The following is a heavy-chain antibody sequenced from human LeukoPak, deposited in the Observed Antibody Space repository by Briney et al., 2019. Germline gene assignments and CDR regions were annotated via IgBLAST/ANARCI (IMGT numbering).Heavy chain of an antibody. D-gene: IGHD3-3*01. Sequence: SETLSLTCTVSGDSINSLDSWSWVRQPPGQGLEWIGEMYLSGTTHSNPSVKSRVTISIDKSKNQFFLNLSSVTAADTAVYYCARLPLWSSTLYYYYYYGMDVWGQGTTVTVSS. CDR2: MYLSGTT. J-gene: IGHJ6*02. CDR3: ARLPLWSSTLYYYYYYGMDV. CDR1: GDSINSLDS. V-gene: IGHV4-4*02.